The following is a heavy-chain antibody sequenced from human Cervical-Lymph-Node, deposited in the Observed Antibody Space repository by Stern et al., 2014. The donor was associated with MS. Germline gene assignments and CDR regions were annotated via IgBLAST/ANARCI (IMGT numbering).Heavy chain of an antibody. J-gene: IGHJ4*02. CDR3: ACGPVGAPFED. Sequence: QLQLQESGPGLVKPSQTLSLTCAVSGGSISSGSHHWSWIRQPAGKGLEWIGRIYSSGSTTYFPSLKSRVTISLDPSRTQFSLKLPSVTAADTAVYYCACGPVGAPFEDWGQGALVTVSS. CDR2: IYSSGST. D-gene: IGHD1-26*01. CDR1: GGSISSGSHH. V-gene: IGHV4-61*02.